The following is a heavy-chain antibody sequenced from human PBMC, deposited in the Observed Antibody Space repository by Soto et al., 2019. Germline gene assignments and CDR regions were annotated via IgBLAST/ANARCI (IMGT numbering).Heavy chain of an antibody. V-gene: IGHV3-15*01. CDR3: TTGIAAGIYYFDY. D-gene: IGHD6-13*01. CDR1: GFTFTNAW. J-gene: IGHJ4*02. Sequence: EVPLVESGGGLVKPGGSLRLSCAASGFTFTNAWMSWVRQAPGKGLEWVGRIKSKTDGGAADYAVPVKGRFTISRDDSQNTLYLQMNSLKTEDTAVYFCTTGIAAGIYYFDYWGQGTLVTVSS. CDR2: IKSKTDGGAA.